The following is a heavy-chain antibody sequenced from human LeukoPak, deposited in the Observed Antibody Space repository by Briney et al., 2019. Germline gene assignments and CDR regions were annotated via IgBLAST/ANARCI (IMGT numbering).Heavy chain of an antibody. V-gene: IGHV4-34*01. CDR3: AREMFIVVVPAYANWFDP. CDR2: INHSGST. D-gene: IGHD2-2*01. CDR1: GGSFSGYY. Sequence: SETLSLTCAVYGGSFSGYYWSWIRQPPGKGLEWIGEINHSGSTNYNPSLKSRVTISVDTSKNQFSLKLSSVTAADTAVYYCAREMFIVVVPAYANWFDPWGQGTLVTVSS. J-gene: IGHJ5*02.